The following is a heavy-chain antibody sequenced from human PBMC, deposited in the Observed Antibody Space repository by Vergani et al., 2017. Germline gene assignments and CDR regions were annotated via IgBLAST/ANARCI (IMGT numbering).Heavy chain of an antibody. CDR3: TTDPRYCGDGSCYWLRDHHYYGMDV. D-gene: IGHD2-21*01. V-gene: IGHV3-15*01. CDR2: IKSTFDRGTT. J-gene: IGHJ6*02. Sequence: DVQLVESGGGLVKPGGSLRLSCAASGLIFSNTWMSWVRQTPGKGLEWVGRIKSTFDRGTTDYAAAVKGRFTISRDDSKNTLFLQMNGLKTEDIGVYYCTTDPRYCGDGSCYWLRDHHYYGMDVWGQGTTVTVSS. CDR1: GLIFSNTW.